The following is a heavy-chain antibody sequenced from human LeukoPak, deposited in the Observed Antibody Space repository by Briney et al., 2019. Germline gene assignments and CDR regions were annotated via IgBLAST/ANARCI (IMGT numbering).Heavy chain of an antibody. Sequence: GESLKVPCKGSGYSFTSYWIGWVRQMPGKGLEWMGIIYPGDSDTRYSPSFQGQVTISADKSISTAYLQWSSLKASDTAMYYCARLYLRGTMIVVGNWFDPWGQGTLVTVSS. V-gene: IGHV5-51*01. D-gene: IGHD3-22*01. CDR3: ARLYLRGTMIVVGNWFDP. J-gene: IGHJ5*02. CDR2: IYPGDSDT. CDR1: GYSFTSYW.